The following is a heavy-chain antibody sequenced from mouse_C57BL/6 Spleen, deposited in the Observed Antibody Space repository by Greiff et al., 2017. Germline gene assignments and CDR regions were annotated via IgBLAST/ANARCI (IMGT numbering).Heavy chain of an antibody. Sequence: EVQLQQSGAELVRPGASVKLSCTASGFNIKDNYMHWVKQRPEQGLEWIGWIDPENGDTEYASKFQGKATITADTSSNTAYLQLSSLTSEDTAVYYCTRGLLRSLDYWGQGTTLTVSS. J-gene: IGHJ2*01. CDR3: TRGLLRSLDY. D-gene: IGHD1-1*01. V-gene: IGHV14-4*01. CDR2: IDPENGDT. CDR1: GFNIKDNY.